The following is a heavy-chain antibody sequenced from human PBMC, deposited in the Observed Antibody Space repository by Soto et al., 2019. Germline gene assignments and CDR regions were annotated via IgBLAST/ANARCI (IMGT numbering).Heavy chain of an antibody. D-gene: IGHD4-17*01. CDR2: VWYDGSNK. Sequence: QVQLVESGGGVVQPGTSLRLSCAASGFSFSSYGMHWVRQAPGKGLEWVAVVWYDGSNKYYADSVKGRFTISRDNSKNTLALQLNSLRAEDTAVYYCARNPRPTYGDYADYWGQGTLVTVSS. J-gene: IGHJ4*02. CDR3: ARNPRPTYGDYADY. CDR1: GFSFSSYG. V-gene: IGHV3-33*01.